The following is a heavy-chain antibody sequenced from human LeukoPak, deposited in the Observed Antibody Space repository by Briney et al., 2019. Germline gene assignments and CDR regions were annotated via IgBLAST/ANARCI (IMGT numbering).Heavy chain of an antibody. CDR1: GFTFSNYP. Sequence: GGSLRLSCTASGFTFSNYPIHWVRQAPGKGPEWVAVISYAGSNKYYADSVKGRFTISRDNSKKILYLQMNSLRAEDTAVYYCVRPGGPHDSSASDFDYWGQGTLVTVSS. J-gene: IGHJ4*02. CDR2: ISYAGSNK. CDR3: VRPGGPHDSSASDFDY. V-gene: IGHV3-30-3*01. D-gene: IGHD3-22*01.